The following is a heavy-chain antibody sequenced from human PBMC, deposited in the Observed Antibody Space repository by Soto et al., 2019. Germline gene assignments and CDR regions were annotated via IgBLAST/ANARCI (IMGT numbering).Heavy chain of an antibody. CDR2: IWPDGSRK. J-gene: IGHJ4*02. Sequence: QVHLVESGGGVVQPGGSLRLSCGTSGFSFNAYAINWVRHTPGKGLEWVAGIWPDGSRKFYGDSVRGRFTISRDTSKSTANLQMNSLRVEDTAVYYCATDGGTGTPTVFFNYWGQGALVTVSS. CDR1: GFSFNAYA. D-gene: IGHD3-10*01. CDR3: ATDGGTGTPTVFFNY. V-gene: IGHV3-33*01.